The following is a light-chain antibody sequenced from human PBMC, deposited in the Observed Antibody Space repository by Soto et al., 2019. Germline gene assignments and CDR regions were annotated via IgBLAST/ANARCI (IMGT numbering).Light chain of an antibody. CDR3: QQHANWPLT. CDR2: EAS. V-gene: IGKV3-11*01. Sequence: EIVLTQSPSTLSFSPVERATLSGRASQSVGNNLAWYQRKPGQAPGLLIYEASTRATGIPARFSGSGSGTDFTLTISSLEPEDFAVYYCQQHANWPLTFGGGTKVDIK. CDR1: QSVGNN. J-gene: IGKJ4*01.